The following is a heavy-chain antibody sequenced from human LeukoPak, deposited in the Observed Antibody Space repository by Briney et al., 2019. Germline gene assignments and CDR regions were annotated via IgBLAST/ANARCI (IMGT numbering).Heavy chain of an antibody. D-gene: IGHD1-26*01. V-gene: IGHV5-51*01. CDR3: ARLIGELSDAFDI. CDR2: IYPGDSDT. CDR1: GYSFTSYW. Sequence: GESLKISCKGSGYSFTSYWIGWVRQMPGKGLEWVGIIYPGDSDTSYSPSFQGQVTNSADKSISTAYLQWSSLKASDTAMYYCARLIGELSDAFDIWGQGTMVTVCS. J-gene: IGHJ3*02.